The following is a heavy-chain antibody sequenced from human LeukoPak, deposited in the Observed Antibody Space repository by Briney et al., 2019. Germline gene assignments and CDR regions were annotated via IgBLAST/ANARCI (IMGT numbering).Heavy chain of an antibody. J-gene: IGHJ6*03. CDR3: ARVAFSGYYYYMDV. Sequence: SQTLSLTCTVSGGSISSGSYYWSWIRQPAGKGLEWIGRIYTSGSTNYNPSLKSRVTISVDTSKNQFPLKLSSVTAADTAVYYCARVAFSGYYYYMDVWGKGTTVTVSS. D-gene: IGHD3-10*01. CDR1: GGSISSGSYY. V-gene: IGHV4-61*02. CDR2: IYTSGST.